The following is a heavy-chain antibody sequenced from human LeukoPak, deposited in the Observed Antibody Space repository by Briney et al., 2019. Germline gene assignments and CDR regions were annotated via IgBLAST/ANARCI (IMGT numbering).Heavy chain of an antibody. V-gene: IGHV3-21*01. J-gene: IGHJ4*02. CDR3: ARVGYNYGNDY. D-gene: IGHD5-18*01. CDR2: ISSSSSYI. CDR1: GFSFSTYT. Sequence: GGSLRLSCAASGFSFSTYTMNWVRQAPGKGLEWVSSISSSSSYIYYADSVKGRFTISRDNAKNSLYLQMNSLRAEDTAVYYCARVGYNYGNDYWGQGTLVTVSS.